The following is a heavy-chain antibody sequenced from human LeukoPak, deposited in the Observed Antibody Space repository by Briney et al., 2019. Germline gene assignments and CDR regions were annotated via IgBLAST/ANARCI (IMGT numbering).Heavy chain of an antibody. V-gene: IGHV3-53*01. D-gene: IGHD3-3*02. CDR1: GFSVSTKY. CDR3: ARVGDHFHWYLDL. J-gene: IGHJ2*01. CDR2: LYSGSDT. Sequence: GGSLTLSCAASGFSVSTKYMNWVRQAPGKWLEWVSILYSGSDTYYADSVEGRFIISRDSSKNTLFLQMNDLRVEDTAVYYCARVGDHFHWYLDLWGRGTLVTISS.